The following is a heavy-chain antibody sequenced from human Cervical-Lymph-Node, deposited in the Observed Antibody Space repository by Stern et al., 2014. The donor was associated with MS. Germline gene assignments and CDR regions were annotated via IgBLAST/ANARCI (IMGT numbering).Heavy chain of an antibody. CDR1: GFSLSTDGMC. CDR2: IHWDGDK. V-gene: IGHV2-70*01. Sequence: QITLKESGPALVKPTQTLTLTCTFSGFSLSTDGMCVSWIRQPPGKALEWLAIIHWDGDKYYNTSLKTRLSISKDTSKKQVVLTMTNMDPVDTGTYFCARTTASSTGYAFDLWGQGTLVTVSS. D-gene: IGHD2-15*01. CDR3: ARTTASSTGYAFDL. J-gene: IGHJ5*02.